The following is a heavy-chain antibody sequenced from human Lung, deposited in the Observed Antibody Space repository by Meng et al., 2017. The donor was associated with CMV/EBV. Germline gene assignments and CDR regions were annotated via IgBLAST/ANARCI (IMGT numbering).Heavy chain of an antibody. V-gene: IGHV3-23*01. D-gene: IGHD1-26*01. CDR3: ARDVRVGALSGGDACDI. CDR2: VKRNGDRA. J-gene: IGHJ3*02. Sequence: GGSLRLXCAASGFVFSSYVMSWVRQVPGKGLEWVAGVKRNGDRANYIDSVKGRFTISRDNSKNTMYLQMNSLRAEYTAVYYGARDVRVGALSGGDACDIWGQGKXV. CDR1: GFVFSSYV.